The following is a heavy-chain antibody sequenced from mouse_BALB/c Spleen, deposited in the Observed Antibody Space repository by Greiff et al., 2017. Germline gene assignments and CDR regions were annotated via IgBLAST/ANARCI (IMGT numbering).Heavy chain of an antibody. CDR1: GFSLTSYG. J-gene: IGHJ4*01. V-gene: IGHV2-6-2*01. Sequence: VQVVESGPDLVAPSQSLSITCTVSGFSLTSYGVHWVRQPPGKGLEWLVVIWSDGSTTYNSALKSRLSISKDNSKSQVFLKMNSLQTDDTAMYYCARHEDNYDAMDYWGQGTSVTVSS. CDR3: ARHEDNYDAMDY. CDR2: IWSDGST. D-gene: IGHD1-3*01.